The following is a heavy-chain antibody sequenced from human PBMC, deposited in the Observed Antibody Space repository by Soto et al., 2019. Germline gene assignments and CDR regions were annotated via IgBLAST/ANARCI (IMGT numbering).Heavy chain of an antibody. CDR1: GDSVSSNSAA. CDR2: TYYRSKWYN. Sequence: SQTISLTCAISGDSVSSNSAAWNWIRQSPSRGLEWLGRTYYRSKWYNDYAVSVKSRITINPDTSKNQFSLQLNSVTPEDTAVYYCARGRGLAAADYYYYYMDVWGKGTTVTVSS. V-gene: IGHV6-1*01. D-gene: IGHD6-13*01. J-gene: IGHJ6*03. CDR3: ARGRGLAAADYYYYYMDV.